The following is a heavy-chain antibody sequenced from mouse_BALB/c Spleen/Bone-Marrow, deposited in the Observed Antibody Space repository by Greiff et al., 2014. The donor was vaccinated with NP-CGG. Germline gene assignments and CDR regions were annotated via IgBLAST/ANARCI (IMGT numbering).Heavy chain of an antibody. V-gene: IGHV1S29*02. J-gene: IGHJ3*01. Sequence: VQLKQSGPELVKPGASVKISCKASGYTFTDYNMHWVKQSHGKSLEWIGYIYPYNGGTVYKQKFKSKATLTEDNSSSTANMELRSLTSEDSAVYYCARGAAYGYYLGLAYWGQGTLVTVSA. CDR2: IYPYNGGT. CDR1: GYTFTDYN. D-gene: IGHD2-3*01. CDR3: ARGAAYGYYLGLAY.